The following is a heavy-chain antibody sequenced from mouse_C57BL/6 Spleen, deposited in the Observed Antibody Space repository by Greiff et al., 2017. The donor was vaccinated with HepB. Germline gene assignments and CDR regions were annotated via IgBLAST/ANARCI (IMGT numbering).Heavy chain of an antibody. CDR2: IRNKANNHAT. CDR1: GFTFSDAW. V-gene: IGHV6-6*01. CDR3: TRGGSSYGRYYFDY. Sequence: EESGGGLVHPGGSMKLSCAASGFTFSDAWMDWVRQSPEKGLEWVAEIRNKANNHATYYAESVKGRFTISRDDSKSSVYLQMNSLRAEDTGIYYCTRGGSSYGRYYFDYWGQGTTLTVSS. J-gene: IGHJ2*01. D-gene: IGHD1-1*01.